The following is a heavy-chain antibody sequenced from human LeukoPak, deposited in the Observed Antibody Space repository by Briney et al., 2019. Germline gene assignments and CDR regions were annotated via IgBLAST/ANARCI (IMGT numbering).Heavy chain of an antibody. J-gene: IGHJ5*01. CDR2: ISYSGST. Sequence: SETLSLTCTVSGGSISSDSWSWIRQPPGKGLEWIGYISYSGSTNYNPSLKSRVTMSVDTSKKQFSLKLSSVTAADTAVYYCAKDHVGVGPHTFDSWGQGTLVSVSS. D-gene: IGHD1-26*01. V-gene: IGHV4-59*01. CDR3: AKDHVGVGPHTFDS. CDR1: GGSISSDS.